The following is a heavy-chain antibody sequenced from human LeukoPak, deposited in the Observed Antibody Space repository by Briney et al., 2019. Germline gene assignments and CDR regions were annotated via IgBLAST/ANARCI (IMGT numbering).Heavy chain of an antibody. CDR1: GFTFSSYW. J-gene: IGHJ3*02. CDR3: ARVWVLFSDGLHAFDI. D-gene: IGHD2-21*01. CDR2: IKQDGSEK. Sequence: HPGGSLRLSCAASGFTFSSYWMSWVRQAPGKGLEWVANIKQDGSEKYYVDSVKGRFTISRDNAKSSLYLQMNSLRAEDTAVYYCARVWVLFSDGLHAFDIWGQGTMVTVSS. V-gene: IGHV3-7*01.